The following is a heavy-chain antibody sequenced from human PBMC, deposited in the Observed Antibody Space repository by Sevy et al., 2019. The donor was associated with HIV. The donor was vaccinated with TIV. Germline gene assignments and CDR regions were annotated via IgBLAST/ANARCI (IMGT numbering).Heavy chain of an antibody. D-gene: IGHD5-18*01. CDR3: ARPESLQYNYAFDF. J-gene: IGHJ4*02. CDR1: GGSISSSSYY. CDR2: IYYTGTT. V-gene: IGHV4-39*01. Sequence: SETLSLICSVSGGSISSSSYYWGWVRQPPGKGLEWIGSIYYTGTTYYNPSLKSRDTISKDTSMNQLSLKLSSVTAAESAVYHCARPESLQYNYAFDFWGPGTLVTVSS.